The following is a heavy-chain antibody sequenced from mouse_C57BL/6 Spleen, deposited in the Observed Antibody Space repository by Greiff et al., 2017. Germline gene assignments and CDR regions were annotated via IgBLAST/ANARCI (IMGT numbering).Heavy chain of an antibody. CDR3: ARSRDGYSSWFAY. D-gene: IGHD2-3*01. Sequence: QVQLQQPGAELVKPGASVKMSCKASGYTFTSYWITWVKQRPGQGLEWIGDIYPGSGSTKYNEKFKSKATLTVDTSSSTAYMQLSSLTSEDSAVYYCARSRDGYSSWFAYWGQGTLVTVSA. J-gene: IGHJ3*01. CDR2: IYPGSGST. CDR1: GYTFTSYW. V-gene: IGHV1-55*01.